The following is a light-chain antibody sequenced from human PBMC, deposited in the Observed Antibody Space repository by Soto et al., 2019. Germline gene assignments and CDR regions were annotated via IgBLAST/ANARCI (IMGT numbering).Light chain of an antibody. CDR3: QQYMTYAT. CDR1: QSISTW. Sequence: DIQMTQSPSTLSAYVGDRVTFTCRASQSISTWLAWYQQKPGKAPKLLIYDASSLQSDVPSMFSGSGSGTDFTLTSSAVQTDDFASYYCQQYMTYATFGQGTKVEIK. V-gene: IGKV1-5*01. J-gene: IGKJ1*01. CDR2: DAS.